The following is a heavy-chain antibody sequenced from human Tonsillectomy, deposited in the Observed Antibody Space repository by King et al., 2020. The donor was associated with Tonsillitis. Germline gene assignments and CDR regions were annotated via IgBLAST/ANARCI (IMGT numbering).Heavy chain of an antibody. CDR3: ARAISAAAALES. CDR1: VFIVSSDF. Sequence: VQLVESGGGLIQPGGCLRLSCAASVFIVSSDFISWVRQAPGKGLEWVSILCSGGVPYYTDSVQGRFTISRDSSKNTLFLQMNSLRGDDTAVYFCARAISAAAALESWGQGTLVTVSS. CDR2: LCSGGVP. V-gene: IGHV3-53*01. D-gene: IGHD6-25*01. J-gene: IGHJ4*02.